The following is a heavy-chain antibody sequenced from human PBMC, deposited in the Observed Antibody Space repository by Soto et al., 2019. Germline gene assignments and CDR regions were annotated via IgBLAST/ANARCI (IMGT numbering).Heavy chain of an antibody. J-gene: IGHJ3*02. CDR3: TTITFPLRYFDWLLFDLSYSEDAFDI. D-gene: IGHD3-9*01. CDR1: GLNFSNAW. Sequence: PGGSLRLSCAASGLNFSNAWMSWVRKAPGKGLEWVGRIKSKTDGGTTDYAAPVKGRFTISRDDSKNTLYLQMNSLKTEDTAVYYCTTITFPLRYFDWLLFDLSYSEDAFDIWGQGTMVTVSS. V-gene: IGHV3-15*01. CDR2: IKSKTDGGTT.